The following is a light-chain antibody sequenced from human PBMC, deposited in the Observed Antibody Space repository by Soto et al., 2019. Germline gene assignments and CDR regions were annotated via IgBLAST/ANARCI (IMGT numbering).Light chain of an antibody. CDR3: ATWDGSLPGEV. CDR2: DNN. V-gene: IGLV1-51*01. Sequence: QSVLTQSPSVSAAPGQPVTISCSGSSSNIGNNYVSWYQQLPGTAPKLLIYDNNKRPSGIPDRFSGSKSGTSGTLDITGLQTGDEADYYCATWDGSLPGEVFGGGTKLPVL. J-gene: IGLJ2*01. CDR1: SSNIGNNY.